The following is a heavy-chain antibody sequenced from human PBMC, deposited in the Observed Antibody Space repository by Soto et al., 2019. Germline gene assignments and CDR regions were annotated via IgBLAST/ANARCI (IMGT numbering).Heavy chain of an antibody. V-gene: IGHV3-23*01. J-gene: IGHJ3*01. CDR3: ARESSLSCSGGSCYGAFGF. Sequence: EVQLLESGGGLVQPGGSLRVSCAASGFTFSIYTMSWVRQPPGKGLEWVSTFTASGGSTFYADSVKGRFTISRDNSENTLYLQMNSLRAEDTAVYYCARESSLSCSGGSCYGAFGFWGQGTMVTVSS. CDR1: GFTFSIYT. CDR2: FTASGGST. D-gene: IGHD2-15*01.